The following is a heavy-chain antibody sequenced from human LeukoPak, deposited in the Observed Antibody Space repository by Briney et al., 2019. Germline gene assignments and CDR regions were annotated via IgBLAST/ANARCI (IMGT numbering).Heavy chain of an antibody. CDR3: AGTYYYDSSGYYHYSL. CDR2: IYYSGST. CDR1: GGSISSYY. J-gene: IGHJ4*02. V-gene: IGHV4-59*01. D-gene: IGHD3-22*01. Sequence: SETLSLTCTVSGGSISSYYWSWIRQPPGKGLEWIGHIYYSGSTNYNPSLKSRVTISVDTSKNQFSLKLSSVTAADTAVYYCAGTYYYDSSGYYHYSLWGQGTLVTVSS.